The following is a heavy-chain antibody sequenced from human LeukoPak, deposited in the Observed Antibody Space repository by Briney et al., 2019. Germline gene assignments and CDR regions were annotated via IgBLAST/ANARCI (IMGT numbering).Heavy chain of an antibody. J-gene: IGHJ4*02. CDR3: ATHSLAYCGGDCYSPGPFDY. CDR1: GFTFSSYA. CDR2: ISGSGGST. Sequence: PGGSLRLSCAASGFTFSSYAMSWVRQAPGKGLEWVSAISGSGGSTYYADSVKGRFTISRDNSKNTLYLQMNSLRAEDTAVYYCATHSLAYCGGDCYSPGPFDYWGQGTLVTVSS. D-gene: IGHD2-21*02. V-gene: IGHV3-23*01.